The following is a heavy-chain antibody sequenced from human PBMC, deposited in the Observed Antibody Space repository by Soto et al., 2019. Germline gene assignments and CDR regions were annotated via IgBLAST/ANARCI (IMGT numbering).Heavy chain of an antibody. J-gene: IGHJ6*03. CDR3: ARTFRILRFLEGSYYMDV. V-gene: IGHV1-8*01. Sequence: QVQLVQSGAEVKKPGASVKVSCKASGYTFTSYDINWVRQATGQGLEWMGWMNPNSGNTGYAQKFQGRVTMTRNTSISTADMELSSLRSEDTAVYYGARTFRILRFLEGSYYMDVWGKGTTVSVSS. D-gene: IGHD3-3*01. CDR1: GYTFTSYD. CDR2: MNPNSGNT.